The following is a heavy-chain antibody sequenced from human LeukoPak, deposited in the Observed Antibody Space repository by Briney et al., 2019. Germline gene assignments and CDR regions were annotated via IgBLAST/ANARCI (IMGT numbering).Heavy chain of an antibody. J-gene: IGHJ3*02. D-gene: IGHD6-19*01. Sequence: GGSLRLSCAASGFTFSSYAMSWVRQAPGKGLEWVSAISGSGGSTYYADSVKGRFTISRDNSKNTLYLQMNSLRAEDTAVYYCAKYPGYSSGWLDAFDNWGQGTMVTVSS. CDR1: GFTFSSYA. V-gene: IGHV3-23*01. CDR2: ISGSGGST. CDR3: AKYPGYSSGWLDAFDN.